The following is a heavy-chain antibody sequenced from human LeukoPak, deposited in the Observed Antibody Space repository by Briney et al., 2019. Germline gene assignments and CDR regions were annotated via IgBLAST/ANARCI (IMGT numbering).Heavy chain of an antibody. D-gene: IGHD3-22*01. CDR1: GGSISGSY. CDR3: ASLYYYDSSGFPYYFDY. Sequence: SETLSLTCTVSGGSISGSYWSWIRQPPGKGLEWIRSIYYSGSTYYNPSLKSRVTISVDTSKNQFSLKLSSVTAADTAVYYCASLYYYDSSGFPYYFDYWGQGTLVTVSS. J-gene: IGHJ4*02. V-gene: IGHV4-59*05. CDR2: IYYSGST.